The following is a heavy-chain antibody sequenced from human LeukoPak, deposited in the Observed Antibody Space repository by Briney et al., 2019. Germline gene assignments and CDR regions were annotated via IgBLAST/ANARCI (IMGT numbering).Heavy chain of an antibody. CDR2: IKQDGSEK. J-gene: IGHJ6*02. CDR3: AKDRDYGSGSNGMDV. D-gene: IGHD3-10*01. CDR1: GFTFSSSW. V-gene: IGHV3-7*03. Sequence: GGSLRLSCVASGFTFSSSWMSWVRQAPGKGLEWVANIKQDGSEKSYVESVRGRFTISRDNAKNSLYLQLNSLRAEDTALYYCAKDRDYGSGSNGMDVWGQGTTVTVSS.